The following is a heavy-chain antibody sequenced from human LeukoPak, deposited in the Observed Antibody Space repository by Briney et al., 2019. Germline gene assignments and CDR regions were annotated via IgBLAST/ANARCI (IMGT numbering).Heavy chain of an antibody. V-gene: IGHV4-59*01. CDR3: ARGPRLWFGELLY. J-gene: IGHJ4*02. CDR1: GFTFSNAW. D-gene: IGHD3-10*01. CDR2: IYYSGST. Sequence: GSLRLSCAASGFTFSNAWMSWIRQPPGKGLEWIGYIYYSGSTNYNPSLKSRVTISVDTSKNQFSLKLSSVTAADTAVYYCARGPRLWFGELLYWGQGTLVTVSS.